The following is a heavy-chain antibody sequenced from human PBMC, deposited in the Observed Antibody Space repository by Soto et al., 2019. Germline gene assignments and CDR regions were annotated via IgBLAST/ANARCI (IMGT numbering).Heavy chain of an antibody. CDR1: GFTFSNYA. J-gene: IGHJ4*02. D-gene: IGHD3-10*01. CDR3: ASKLTFGSSSDY. V-gene: IGHV3-23*01. Sequence: GGSLRLSCAAAGFTFSNYAMNWVRQAPGKGLEWVSTIGGSGARTYYADSVRGRFTISRDNSKNTLYLQMNSLRDEDTAVYFCASKLTFGSSSDYWGQGTLVTVSS. CDR2: IGGSGART.